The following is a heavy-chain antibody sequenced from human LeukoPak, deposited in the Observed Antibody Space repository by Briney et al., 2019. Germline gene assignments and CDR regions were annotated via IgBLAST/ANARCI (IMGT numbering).Heavy chain of an antibody. CDR3: ARGPGIPTLGRGYSYLIGYYYYYMDV. V-gene: IGHV1-2*02. D-gene: IGHD5-18*01. Sequence: ASVKVSCKASGYTFTGYYMHWVRQAPGQGLEWMGLINPNSGGTNYAQKFQGRVTMTRDTSISTAYMELSRLRSDDTAVYYCARGPGIPTLGRGYSYLIGYYYYYMDVWGKGTTVTVSS. J-gene: IGHJ6*03. CDR2: INPNSGGT. CDR1: GYTFTGYY.